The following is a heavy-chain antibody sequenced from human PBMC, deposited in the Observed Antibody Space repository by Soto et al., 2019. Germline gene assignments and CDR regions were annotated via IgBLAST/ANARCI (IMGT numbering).Heavy chain of an antibody. J-gene: IGHJ6*02. CDR1: GGSISSDNW. CDR2: IYHSGST. D-gene: IGHD3-10*01. V-gene: IGHV4-4*02. Sequence: PSETLSLTCAVSGGSISSDNWWSWVRQPPGKGLEWIGEIYHSGSTNYNPSLKSRVTISVDKSKNQFSLKLSSVTAADTAVYYCARDNWFGEFPLYGMDVWGQGTTVTVSS. CDR3: ARDNWFGEFPLYGMDV.